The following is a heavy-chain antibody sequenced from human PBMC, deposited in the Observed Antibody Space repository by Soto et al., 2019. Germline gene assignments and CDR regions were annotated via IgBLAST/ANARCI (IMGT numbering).Heavy chain of an antibody. J-gene: IGHJ4*02. Sequence: GGSLRLSCAASGFTFNNYAMNWVRQAPGKGLEWVSSISFSSSYIHYADSVKGRFTISRDNAKNALYLQMDSLRAEDTAVYYCARVAGTAVAKSAFFDYWGQGTLVTVSS. D-gene: IGHD6-19*01. CDR2: ISFSSSYI. CDR3: ARVAGTAVAKSAFFDY. V-gene: IGHV3-21*04. CDR1: GFTFNNYA.